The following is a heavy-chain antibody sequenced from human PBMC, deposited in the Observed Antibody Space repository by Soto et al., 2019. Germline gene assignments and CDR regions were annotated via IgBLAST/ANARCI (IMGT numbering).Heavy chain of an antibody. D-gene: IGHD2-21*01. V-gene: IGHV3-73*02. CDR2: IRNKVNTYAT. Sequence: EVQLVESGGGLVQPGGSLKLSCAASGVTFTDSAIHWVRQASGKGPEWVGRIRNKVNTYATAYAASVKGRFTISRDDATGTTYLQMTSLKTEDTAVYYCSRRRDWTATDPLAYWGQGTLVTVSS. J-gene: IGHJ4*02. CDR3: SRRRDWTATDPLAY. CDR1: GVTFTDSA.